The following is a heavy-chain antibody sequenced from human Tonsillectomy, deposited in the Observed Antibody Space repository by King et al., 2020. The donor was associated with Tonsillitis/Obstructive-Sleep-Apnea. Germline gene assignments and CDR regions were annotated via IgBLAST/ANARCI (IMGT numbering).Heavy chain of an antibody. V-gene: IGHV4-39*01. CDR3: AIPQVGATSFDGFDI. J-gene: IGHJ3*02. D-gene: IGHD1-26*01. Sequence: QLQESGPGLVKPSETLSLTCTVSGGSISSSNYYWGWIRQPPGKGLEWIGSIYYSGSTYYNPSLKSRVTISVDTSKNQFSLKLSSVTAADTAVYYCAIPQVGATSFDGFDIWGQGTMVTVSS. CDR2: IYYSGST. CDR1: GGSISSSNYY.